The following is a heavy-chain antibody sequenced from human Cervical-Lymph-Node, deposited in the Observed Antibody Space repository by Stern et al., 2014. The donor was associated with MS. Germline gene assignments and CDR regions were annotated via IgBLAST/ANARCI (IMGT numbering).Heavy chain of an antibody. CDR3: ASRWSGTYYGQNWFDP. CDR1: GGSISSGGHY. V-gene: IGHV4-31*03. D-gene: IGHD1-26*01. J-gene: IGHJ5*02. CDR2: IYYSGGT. Sequence: QMQLVQSGPGLVKPSQTLSLTCTVSGGSISSGGHYWSWIRQHPGKGLEWIGYIYYSGGTFYNPSLKSRVSISLDTSKNQFSLKLSSVTAADTAVYYCASRWSGTYYGQNWFDPWGQGTLVTVSS.